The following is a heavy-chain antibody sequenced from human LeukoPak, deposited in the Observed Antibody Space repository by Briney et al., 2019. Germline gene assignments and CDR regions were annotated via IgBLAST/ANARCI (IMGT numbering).Heavy chain of an antibody. J-gene: IGHJ6*04. CDR1: GDTFNSVA. Sequence: ASVKVSCKASGDTFNSVALSWVRLAPGQGLEWMGGIIPIFGTANYAQRFLGRVTITSDESTSTAYMEINSLTSEDTAVYYCARLSDPSKSPGPLDIWGKGTTVTVSS. CDR3: ARLSDPSKSPGPLDI. D-gene: IGHD4-11*01. V-gene: IGHV1-69*01. CDR2: IIPIFGTA.